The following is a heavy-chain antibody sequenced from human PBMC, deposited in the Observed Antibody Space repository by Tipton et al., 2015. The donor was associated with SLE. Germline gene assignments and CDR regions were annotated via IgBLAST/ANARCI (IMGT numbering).Heavy chain of an antibody. CDR3: ASSYGGKAAFDY. CDR1: GFTFSSYE. V-gene: IGHV3-48*03. CDR2: ISSSGSTI. Sequence: SLRLSCAASGFTFSSYEMNWVRQAPGKGLEWVSYISSSGSTIYYADSVKGRFTISRDNSKNTLYLQMNSLRAEDTAVYYCASSYGGKAAFDYWGQGTLVTVSS. D-gene: IGHD4-23*01. J-gene: IGHJ4*02.